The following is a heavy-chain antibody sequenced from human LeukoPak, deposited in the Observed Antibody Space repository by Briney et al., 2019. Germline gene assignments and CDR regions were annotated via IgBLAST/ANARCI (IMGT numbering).Heavy chain of an antibody. J-gene: IGHJ4*02. V-gene: IGHV3-11*06. Sequence: PGGSLRLSCAASGFTFTDSYMTWVRQAPGKGLEWLSYISGSGDDTNYADSVRGRFTISRDNAKNSLYLQMNSLRAEDTAIYYCARDKVEGPTLFDYWGQGTLVTVSS. CDR3: ARDKVEGPTLFDY. CDR2: ISGSGDDT. CDR1: GFTFTDSY. D-gene: IGHD2-15*01.